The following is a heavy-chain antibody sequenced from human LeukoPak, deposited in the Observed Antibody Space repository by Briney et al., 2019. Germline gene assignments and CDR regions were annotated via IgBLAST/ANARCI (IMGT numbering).Heavy chain of an antibody. CDR1: GGSISTYY. CDR2: IYHSGST. Sequence: PSETLSLTCTLSGGSISTYYWSWIRQPPGKGLEWIGYIYHSGSTNYNPSLKSRVTISVDTSKNQFSLKLSSVTAADTAVYYCARLRYSSGWGLFDYWGQGTLVTVSS. J-gene: IGHJ4*02. V-gene: IGHV4-59*12. CDR3: ARLRYSSGWGLFDY. D-gene: IGHD6-19*01.